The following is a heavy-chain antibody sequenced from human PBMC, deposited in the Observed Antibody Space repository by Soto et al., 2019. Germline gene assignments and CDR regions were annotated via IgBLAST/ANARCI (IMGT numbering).Heavy chain of an antibody. CDR2: IYYSGST. J-gene: IGHJ4*02. D-gene: IGHD3-10*01. CDR3: ARRGSGSYSDY. V-gene: IGHV4-39*01. CDR1: GGSISSSSYY. Sequence: QLQLQESGPGLVKPSETLSLTCTVSGGSISSSSYYWGWIRQPPGKGLEWIGSIYYSGSTYYNPSLKXRXTXSXXTSKSPFSLKLSSVAAADTAVYYCARRGSGSYSDYWGQGTLVTVSS.